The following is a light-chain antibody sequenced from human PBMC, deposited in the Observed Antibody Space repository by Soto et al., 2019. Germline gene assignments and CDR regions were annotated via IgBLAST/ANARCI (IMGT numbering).Light chain of an antibody. Sequence: SYELTQPRSVSVAPGQTTRITCGGNNIGSESVHWYQQKPGQAPVLVVCDDADRPSGIPERFSGSNSGNTATLTISRVEAGDEADYYCQVWDSSSDHYVFGTGTKVTVL. CDR1: NIGSES. CDR2: DDA. CDR3: QVWDSSSDHYV. V-gene: IGLV3-21*02. J-gene: IGLJ1*01.